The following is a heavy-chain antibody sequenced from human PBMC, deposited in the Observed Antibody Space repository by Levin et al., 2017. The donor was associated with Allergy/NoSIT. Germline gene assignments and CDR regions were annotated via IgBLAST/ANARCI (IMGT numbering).Heavy chain of an antibody. CDR2: ISGSGTYT. J-gene: IGHJ4*02. D-gene: IGHD6-19*01. Sequence: GGSLRLSCAASGFTFSDYYMSWIRQAPGKGLEWISYISGSGTYTKYADSVKGRFTISRDNAKNSLYLQMNSLRAEDTAVYFCARDRLSPRSVTGTHYDSWGQGALVTVSS. CDR3: ARDRLSPRSVTGTHYDS. V-gene: IGHV3-11*05. CDR1: GFTFSDYY.